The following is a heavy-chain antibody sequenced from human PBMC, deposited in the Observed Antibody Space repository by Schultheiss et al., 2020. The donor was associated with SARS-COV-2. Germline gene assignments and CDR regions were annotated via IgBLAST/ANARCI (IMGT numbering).Heavy chain of an antibody. V-gene: IGHV1-2*06. Sequence: ASVKVSCKASGYTFTGYYIHWVRQAPGQGLEWMGRINPNSGGTNYAQKFQGRVTMTRDTSISTAYMGLNSLTSDETAVYYCAREGARIHLVVPDRFDYWGQGTLVTVAS. CDR1: GYTFTGYY. D-gene: IGHD2-2*01. CDR2: INPNSGGT. J-gene: IGHJ4*02. CDR3: AREGARIHLVVPDRFDY.